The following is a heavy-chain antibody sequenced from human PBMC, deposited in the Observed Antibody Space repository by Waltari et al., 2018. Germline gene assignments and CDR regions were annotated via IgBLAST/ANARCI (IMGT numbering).Heavy chain of an antibody. CDR1: GYTFTTYD. D-gene: IGHD4-4*01. Sequence: QVQLVQSGAEVKEPGASVRVSCKASGYTFTTYDIMWVRQATGRGLEWMGWRNPHTVNTGFAQKFQGRLAMTTDISRSTAYLEIRDLRSEDSAIYYCARRGGLTGYSRGLLGYWGQGTLVTVSS. CDR2: RNPHTVNT. J-gene: IGHJ4*02. V-gene: IGHV1-8*01. CDR3: ARRGGLTGYSRGLLGY.